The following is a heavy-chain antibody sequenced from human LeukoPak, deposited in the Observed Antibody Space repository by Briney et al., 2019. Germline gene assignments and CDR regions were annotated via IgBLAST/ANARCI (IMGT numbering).Heavy chain of an antibody. CDR3: ARVGPDIVVVPAAIWGYYYYYTDV. J-gene: IGHJ6*03. CDR2: ISAYNGNT. D-gene: IGHD2-2*02. Sequence: ASVKVSCKASGYTFTSYGISWVRQAPGQGLEWMGWISAYNGNTNYAQKLQGRVTMTTDTSTSTAYMELRSLRSDGTAVYYCARVGPDIVVVPAAIWGYYYYYTDVWGKGTTVTVSS. V-gene: IGHV1-18*01. CDR1: GYTFTSYG.